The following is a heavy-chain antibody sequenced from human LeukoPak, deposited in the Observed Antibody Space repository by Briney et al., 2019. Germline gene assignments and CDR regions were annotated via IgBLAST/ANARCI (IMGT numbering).Heavy chain of an antibody. CDR2: ISGSGGST. V-gene: IGHV3-23*01. CDR3: AKKSRYYDSSDTIDY. D-gene: IGHD3-22*01. CDR1: GFTFSSYA. J-gene: IGHJ4*02. Sequence: GGSLRLSCAASGFTFSSYAMSWVRQAPGKGLEWVSAISGSGGSTYYADSVKGRFTISRDNSKNTLYLQMNSLRAEDTAVYYCAKKSRYYDSSDTIDYWGQGTLVTVSS.